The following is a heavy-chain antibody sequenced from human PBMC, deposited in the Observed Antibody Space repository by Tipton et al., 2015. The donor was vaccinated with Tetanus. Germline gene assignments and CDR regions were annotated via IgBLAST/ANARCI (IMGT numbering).Heavy chain of an antibody. CDR3: ARGTLRYFDL. D-gene: IGHD2-2*01. CDR2: ISYDGSNK. V-gene: IGHV3-30-3*01. CDR1: GFTFSSYA. Sequence: CAASGFTFSSYAMHWVRQAPGKGLEWVAVISYDGSNKYYADSVKGRFTISRDNSKNTLYLQMNSLRAEDTAVYYCARGTLRYFDLWGRGTLVTVSS. J-gene: IGHJ2*01.